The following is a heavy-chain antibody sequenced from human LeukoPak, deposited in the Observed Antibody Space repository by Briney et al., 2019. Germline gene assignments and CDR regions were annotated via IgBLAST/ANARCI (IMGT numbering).Heavy chain of an antibody. V-gene: IGHV4-59*08. D-gene: IGHD3-3*01. CDR2: IYYSGST. CDR1: GGSISSYY. CDR3: ARRSNRPIDFAYYFDY. J-gene: IGHJ4*02. Sequence: SETLSLTCTVSGGSISSYYWSWIRQPPGKGLERIGYIYYSGSTNYNPSLKSRVTISVDTSKNQFSLKLSSVTAADTAVYYCARRSNRPIDFAYYFDYWGQGTLVTVSS.